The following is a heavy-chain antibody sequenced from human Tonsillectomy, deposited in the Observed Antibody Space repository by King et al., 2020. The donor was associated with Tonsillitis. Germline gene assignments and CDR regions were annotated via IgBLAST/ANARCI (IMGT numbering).Heavy chain of an antibody. CDR3: ARSHGASRLELTHDILTCYSLPYYFDY. CDR1: GGTFSSYV. CDR2: IIPIFSTA. V-gene: IGHV1-69*01. D-gene: IGHD3-9*01. Sequence: VQLVESGAEVKKPGSSVKVSCKASGGTFSSYVISWVRQAPGQGLEWMGGIIPIFSTASYEQKFQGRVTITADESTSTAYMELSSLRSEDTAVYYCARSHGASRLELTHDILTCYSLPYYFDYWGQETLVTVSS. J-gene: IGHJ4*02.